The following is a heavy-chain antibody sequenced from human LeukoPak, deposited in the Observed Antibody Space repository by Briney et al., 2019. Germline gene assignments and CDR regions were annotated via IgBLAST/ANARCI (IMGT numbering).Heavy chain of an antibody. CDR2: MSPNSGNT. CDR3: ARKLRGIAAAGTRNWFDP. Sequence: ASVKVSCKASGYTFTSYDINWVRQATGQGLEWMGWMSPNSGNTGYAQKFQGRVTMTRNTSISTAYMELSSLRSEDTAVYYCARKLRGIAAAGTRNWFDPWGQGTLVTVSS. J-gene: IGHJ5*02. V-gene: IGHV1-8*01. D-gene: IGHD6-13*01. CDR1: GYTFTSYD.